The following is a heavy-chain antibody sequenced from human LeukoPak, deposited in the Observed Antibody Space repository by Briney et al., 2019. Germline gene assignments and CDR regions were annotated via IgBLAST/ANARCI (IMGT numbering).Heavy chain of an antibody. CDR3: ARAGRTPSGYYYDSSGYQVDY. Sequence: NASETLSLTCTVSGGSISSYYWSWIRQPPGKGLEWIGYIYYSGSTNYNPSLKSRVTISVDTSKNQFSLKLSSVTAADTAVYYCARAGRTPSGYYYDSSGYQVDYWGQGTLVTVSS. CDR2: IYYSGST. V-gene: IGHV4-59*01. D-gene: IGHD3-22*01. J-gene: IGHJ4*02. CDR1: GGSISSYY.